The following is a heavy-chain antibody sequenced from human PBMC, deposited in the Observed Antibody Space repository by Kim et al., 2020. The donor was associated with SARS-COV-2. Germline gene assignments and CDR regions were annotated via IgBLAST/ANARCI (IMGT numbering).Heavy chain of an antibody. CDR1: GFTFSSYS. CDR2: ISSSSSYI. CDR3: ARAVLEDPAMVLYYYYYYGMDV. Sequence: GGSLRLSCAASGFTFSSYSMNWVRQAPGKGLEWVSSISSSSSYIYYADSVKGRFTISRDNAKNSLYLQMNSLRAEDTAVYYCARAVLEDPAMVLYYYYYYGMDVWGQGTTVTVSS. J-gene: IGHJ6*02. D-gene: IGHD5-18*01. V-gene: IGHV3-21*04.